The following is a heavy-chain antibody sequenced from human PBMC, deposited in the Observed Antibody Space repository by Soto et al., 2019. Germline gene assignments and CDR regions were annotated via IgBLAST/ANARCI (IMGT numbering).Heavy chain of an antibody. CDR1: GFTFRSYG. V-gene: IGHV3-30*03. CDR2: ISYDGSKK. D-gene: IGHD5-18*01. CDR3: ARGDTAMILRGDY. Sequence: GSLRLSCAASGFTFRSYGMHWVRQAPGKGLEWVTFISYDGSKKNYADSVKGRFTVSRDNSKNTLYLQMNSLTPEDTAVYYCARGDTAMILRGDYWGQGTLVTVSS. J-gene: IGHJ4*02.